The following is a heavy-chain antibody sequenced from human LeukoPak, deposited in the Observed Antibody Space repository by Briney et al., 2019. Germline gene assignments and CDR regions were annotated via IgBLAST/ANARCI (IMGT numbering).Heavy chain of an antibody. CDR2: IYYSGRT. Sequence: SETLSLTCTVSGGSITSSSYYWGWIRQPPGKGLEWIGSIYYSGRTYYNPSLKSRVTISVGTSKNQFSLKLSSVTAADTTVYYCARDITMVRGVILRGNWFDPWGQGTLVTVSS. D-gene: IGHD3-10*01. CDR3: ARDITMVRGVILRGNWFDP. J-gene: IGHJ5*02. V-gene: IGHV4-39*02. CDR1: GGSITSSSYY.